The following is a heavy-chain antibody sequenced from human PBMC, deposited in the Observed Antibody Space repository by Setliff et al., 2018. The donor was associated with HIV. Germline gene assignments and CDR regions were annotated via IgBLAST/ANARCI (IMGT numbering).Heavy chain of an antibody. D-gene: IGHD1-26*01. V-gene: IGHV1-69*05. CDR1: GGTFSSYA. CDR2: IIPIFGTA. Sequence: SVKVSCKASGGTFSSYAISWVRQAPGQGLEWMGGIIPIFGTANYAQKFQGRVTITTDESTSTAYMELSSLRSEDTAVYYCATEGAGGSYQRASALDVWCQGTMVTVSS. J-gene: IGHJ3*01. CDR3: ATEGAGGSYQRASALDV.